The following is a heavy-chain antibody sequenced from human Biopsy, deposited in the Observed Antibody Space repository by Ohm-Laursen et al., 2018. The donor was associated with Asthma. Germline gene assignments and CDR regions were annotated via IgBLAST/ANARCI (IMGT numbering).Heavy chain of an antibody. J-gene: IGHJ3*01. Sequence: SDTLSLTCPVSGGSLSSGPYYWSWVRQHPGKGLEWIGYINYSGSTFYSPSLESRVTVSVDTSKNQFSLKLSSVTAADTAVYYCARDALHDNSAYIGDAFDFWGQGTMVTVPS. V-gene: IGHV4-31*03. D-gene: IGHD3-22*01. CDR2: INYSGST. CDR1: GGSLSSGPYY. CDR3: ARDALHDNSAYIGDAFDF.